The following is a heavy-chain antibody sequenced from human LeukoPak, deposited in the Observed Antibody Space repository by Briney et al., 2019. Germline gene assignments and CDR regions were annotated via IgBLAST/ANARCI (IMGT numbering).Heavy chain of an antibody. Sequence: PPETLSLTCAVYGGSFSGYYWSWIRQPPGKGLEWIGEINHSGSTNYNPSLKSRVTISVDTSKNQFSLKLSSVTAADTAVYYCARAVDIVVVPAANFDYWGQGTLVTVSS. V-gene: IGHV4-34*01. CDR1: GGSFSGYY. CDR3: ARAVDIVVVPAANFDY. CDR2: INHSGST. D-gene: IGHD2-2*03. J-gene: IGHJ4*02.